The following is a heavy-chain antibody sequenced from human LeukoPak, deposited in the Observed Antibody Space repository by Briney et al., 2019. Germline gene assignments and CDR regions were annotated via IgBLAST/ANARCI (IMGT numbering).Heavy chain of an antibody. CDR1: GDSVSSNSAT. Sequence: SQTLSLTCAISGDSVSSNSATWNWIRQSPSRGLEWLGRTYYRSKWDNDYAVSVESRITINPDISKNQFSLQLNSVTPEDTAVYYCARGKFNAFDIWGQGTMVTVSS. V-gene: IGHV6-1*01. CDR2: TYYRSKWDN. CDR3: ARGKFNAFDI. J-gene: IGHJ3*02.